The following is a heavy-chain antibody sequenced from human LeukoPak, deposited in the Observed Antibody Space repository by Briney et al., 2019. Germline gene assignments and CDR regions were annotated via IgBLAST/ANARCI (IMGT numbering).Heavy chain of an antibody. D-gene: IGHD3-10*01. J-gene: IGHJ4*02. CDR3: ARVGTTYYYGSGTLDY. CDR1: GGTFSSYA. V-gene: IGHV1-69*04. Sequence: SVKVSCKASGGTFSSYAISWVRQAPGQGLEWMGRIIPILGIANYAQKFQGRATITSAKSTSTDYMELRSLRSEDTAVYYCARVGTTYYYGSGTLDYWGQGTLVTVSS. CDR2: IIPILGIA.